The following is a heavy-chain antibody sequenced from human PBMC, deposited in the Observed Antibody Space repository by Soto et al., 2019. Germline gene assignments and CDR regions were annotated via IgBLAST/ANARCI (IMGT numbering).Heavy chain of an antibody. Sequence: GASVKVSCKASGYTFTGYYMYWVRQAPGQGLEWMGWINPNSGGTNYAQKFQGRVTMTRDTSISTAYMELSRLRSDDTAVYYCAREGFEYSSSSGFNWFDPWGQGTLVTVSS. D-gene: IGHD6-6*01. J-gene: IGHJ5*02. CDR2: INPNSGGT. V-gene: IGHV1-2*02. CDR1: GYTFTGYY. CDR3: AREGFEYSSSSGFNWFDP.